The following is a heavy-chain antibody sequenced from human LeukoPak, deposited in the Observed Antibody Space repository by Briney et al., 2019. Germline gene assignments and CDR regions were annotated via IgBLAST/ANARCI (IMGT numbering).Heavy chain of an antibody. J-gene: IGHJ3*02. CDR3: VRSIVVVAAAADI. CDR2: IGGSGAST. V-gene: IGHV3-23*01. D-gene: IGHD2-2*01. CDR1: GFSFSSYA. Sequence: PGGSLRVSCAASGFSFSSYAMTWVRQAPGKGLEWVSSIGGSGASTYYADSLKGRISVSRDDSKNIFYLQMNSLTVEDSALYYCVRSIVVVAAAADIWGQGTMVTVSS.